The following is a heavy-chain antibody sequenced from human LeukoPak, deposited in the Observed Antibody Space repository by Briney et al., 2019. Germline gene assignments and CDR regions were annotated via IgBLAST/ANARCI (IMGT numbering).Heavy chain of an antibody. D-gene: IGHD3-3*01. V-gene: IGHV3-30*18. CDR3: AKASGFFKVDY. CDR2: ISYDGSNK. J-gene: IGHJ4*02. Sequence: RGSLRLSCAASGFTFSSYGMHWVRQAPGKGLEWVAVISYDGSNKYYADSVKGRFTISRDNSKNTLYLQMNSLRAEDTAVYYCAKASGFFKVDYWGQGTLVTVSS. CDR1: GFTFSSYG.